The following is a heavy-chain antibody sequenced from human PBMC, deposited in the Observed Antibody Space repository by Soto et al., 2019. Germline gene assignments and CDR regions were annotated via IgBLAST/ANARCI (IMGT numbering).Heavy chain of an antibody. J-gene: IGHJ6*02. CDR3: AREMYYYDSSGYSSHGMDV. CDR1: GFTFSSYA. Sequence: PGGSLRLSCAASGFTFSSYAMHWVRQAPGKGLEWVAVISYDGSNKYYADSVKGRFTISRDNSKNTLYLQMNSLRAEDTAVYYCAREMYYYDSSGYSSHGMDVWGQGTTVTVSS. D-gene: IGHD3-22*01. CDR2: ISYDGSNK. V-gene: IGHV3-30-3*01.